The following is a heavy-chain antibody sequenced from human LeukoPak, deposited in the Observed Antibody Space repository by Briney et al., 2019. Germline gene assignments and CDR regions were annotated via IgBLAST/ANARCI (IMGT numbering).Heavy chain of an antibody. CDR2: IYHSGST. CDR3: ARDLNYYDSSGYYYSSAGFDP. CDR1: GGSISSSKW. V-gene: IGHV4-4*02. D-gene: IGHD3-22*01. Sequence: SETLSLTCAVSGGSISSSKWWSWVRQPPGKGLEWIGEIYHSGSTNYNPSLKSRVTISVDKSKNQFSLKLSSVTAADTAVYYCARDLNYYDSSGYYYSSAGFDPWGQGTLVTVSS. J-gene: IGHJ5*02.